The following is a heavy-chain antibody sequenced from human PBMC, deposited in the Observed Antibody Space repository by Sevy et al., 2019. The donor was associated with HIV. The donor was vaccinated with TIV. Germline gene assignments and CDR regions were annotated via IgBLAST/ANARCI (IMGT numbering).Heavy chain of an antibody. Sequence: GSLRLSCAASGFTFSSYDMHWVRQASGKGLEWVSAIGTVGDTFYPDSVKGRFTISRENAKNSLYLQMNSLRAGDTAVYYCARGGSDAFDIWGQGTMVTVSS. J-gene: IGHJ3*02. V-gene: IGHV3-13*01. CDR1: GFTFSSYD. D-gene: IGHD1-1*01. CDR2: IGTVGDT. CDR3: ARGGSDAFDI.